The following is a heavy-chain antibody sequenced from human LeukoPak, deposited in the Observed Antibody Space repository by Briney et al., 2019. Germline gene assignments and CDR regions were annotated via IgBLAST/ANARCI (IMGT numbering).Heavy chain of an antibody. CDR3: ARDGGSVPFDY. CDR2: INHSGST. V-gene: IGHV4-34*01. D-gene: IGHD2-15*01. J-gene: IGHJ4*02. CDR1: GGSFSGYY. Sequence: SETLSLTCAVYGGSFSGYYWSRIRQPPGKGLEWIGEINHSGSTNYNPSLKSRVTISVDTSKNQFSLKLSSVTAADTAVYYCARDGGSVPFDYWGQGTLVTVSS.